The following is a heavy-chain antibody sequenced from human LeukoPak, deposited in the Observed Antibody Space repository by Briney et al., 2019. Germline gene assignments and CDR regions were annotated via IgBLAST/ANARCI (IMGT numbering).Heavy chain of an antibody. CDR2: IYYSGST. CDR1: GGSTSSYY. Sequence: SETLSLTCTVSGGSTSSYYWSWIRQPPGKGLEWIAYIYYSGSTNYNPSLKSRVTISVNTSKNQFSLKLSSVTAADTAVYYCASTESAAGNFDYWGQGTLVTVSS. CDR3: ASTESAAGNFDY. J-gene: IGHJ4*02. V-gene: IGHV4-59*01. D-gene: IGHD6-13*01.